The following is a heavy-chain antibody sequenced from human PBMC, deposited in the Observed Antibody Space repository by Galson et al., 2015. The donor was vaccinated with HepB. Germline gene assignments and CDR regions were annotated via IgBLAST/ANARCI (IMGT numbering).Heavy chain of an antibody. CDR2: ISSSSSYT. Sequence: SLRLSCAASGFTFSDYYMSWIRQAPGKGLEWVSYISSSSSYTNYADSVKGRFTISRDNAKNSLYLQMNSLRAEDTAVYYCARLAAGATTFDYWGQGTLVTVSS. CDR1: GFTFSDYY. V-gene: IGHV3-11*06. J-gene: IGHJ4*02. CDR3: ARLAAGATTFDY. D-gene: IGHD1-26*01.